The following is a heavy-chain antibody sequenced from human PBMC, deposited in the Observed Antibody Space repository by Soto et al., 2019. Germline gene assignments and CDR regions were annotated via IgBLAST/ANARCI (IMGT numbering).Heavy chain of an antibody. J-gene: IGHJ4*02. CDR3: AKGVGDYVWGSYRRRTLHY. CDR1: GFTFSSYA. Sequence: GGSLRLSCAASGFTFSSYAMSWVRQAPGKGLEWVSAISGSGGSTYYADSVKGRFTISRDNSKNTLYLQMNSLRAEDTAVYYCAKGVGDYVWGSYRRRTLHYWGQGTLVTVSS. V-gene: IGHV3-23*01. CDR2: ISGSGGST. D-gene: IGHD3-16*02.